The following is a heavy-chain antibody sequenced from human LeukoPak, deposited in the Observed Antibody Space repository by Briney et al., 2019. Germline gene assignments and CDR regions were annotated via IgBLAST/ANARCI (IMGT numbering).Heavy chain of an antibody. V-gene: IGHV4-39*01. CDR3: ARQQVVGGYNFWSGYYADVFDY. J-gene: IGHJ4*02. CDR1: SGSISSSSYY. D-gene: IGHD3-3*01. CDR2: IYYSGNT. Sequence: SETPSLTCTVSSGSISSSSYYWGWIRQPPGKGLEWIGTIYYSGNTYYNPSLKSRVTISVDTSKNQFSLKLNSVTAADTAVYYCARQQVVGGYNFWSGYYADVFDYWGQGTLVTVSS.